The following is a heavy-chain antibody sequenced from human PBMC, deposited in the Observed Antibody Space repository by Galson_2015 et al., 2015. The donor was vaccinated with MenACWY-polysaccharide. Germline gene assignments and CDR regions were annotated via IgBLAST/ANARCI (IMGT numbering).Heavy chain of an antibody. J-gene: IGHJ6*03. CDR1: VFTFSSFA. V-gene: IGHV3-23*01. CDR2: ISGSGGST. CDR3: AKHYYGTGGNYYYYMDV. Sequence: SLRLSCAASVFTFSSFAMSWVRQAPGKGLEWVSAISGSGGSTYYAESVKGRFTISRDNSKNTLYLHMNSLRAEDTAVYYCAKHYYGTGGNYYYYMDVWGKGTTVTVSS. D-gene: IGHD3-10*01.